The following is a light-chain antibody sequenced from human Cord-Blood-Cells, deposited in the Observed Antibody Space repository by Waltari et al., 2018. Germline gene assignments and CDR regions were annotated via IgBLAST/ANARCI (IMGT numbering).Light chain of an antibody. V-gene: IGLV1-40*01. J-gene: IGLJ1*01. CDR1: SANIGAGYD. Sequence: QSVLTQPPSVSGAPGQRVTISCTGSSANIGAGYDVNWYQQLPGTAPKLLIYDNSNRPSGVPDRFSGSKSGTSASLAITGLQAEDEADYYCQSYDSSLSGRVFGTGTKVTVL. CDR3: QSYDSSLSGRV. CDR2: DNS.